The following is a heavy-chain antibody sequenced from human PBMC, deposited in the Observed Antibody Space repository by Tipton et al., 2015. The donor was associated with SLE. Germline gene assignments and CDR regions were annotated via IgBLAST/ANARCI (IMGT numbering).Heavy chain of an antibody. J-gene: IGHJ5*02. CDR2: LYHNGRT. CDR1: GYSLSGNHY. V-gene: IGHV4-38-2*02. CDR3: ARGLLTWRGAVVGVDV. D-gene: IGHD2-21*01. Sequence: TLSLTCTVSGYSLSGNHYWGWIRQPPGKGLEWIGSLYHNGRTFYNPSLKSRMTMSVDTAKNQFSLKLTSVTAADTAVYYCARGLLTWRGAVVGVDVWGQGTLVTVSS.